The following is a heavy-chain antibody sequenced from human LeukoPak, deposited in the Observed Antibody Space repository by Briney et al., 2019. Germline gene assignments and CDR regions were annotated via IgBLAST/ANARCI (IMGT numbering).Heavy chain of an antibody. Sequence: SETLALTCSVSGGSINSSSYHWGWIRQSPERGLEWIGSMYYRGTTYENPSLKSRLTLSIDTSNNEFSLKLTSVTAADTAVYYCAREYSRSVVAGSRPDLWGQGLLVTVSS. V-gene: IGHV4-39*02. J-gene: IGHJ4*02. CDR1: GGSINSSSYH. CDR2: MYYRGTT. D-gene: IGHD2-21*01. CDR3: AREYSRSVVAGSRPDL.